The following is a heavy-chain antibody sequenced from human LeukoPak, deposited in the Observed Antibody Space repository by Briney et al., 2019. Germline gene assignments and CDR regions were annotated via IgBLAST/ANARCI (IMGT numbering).Heavy chain of an antibody. Sequence: GGSLRLSCTASRFTFSNYWMSWVRQAPGKGLEWVSYISSSSSTIYYADSVKGRFTISRDNAKNSLYLQMNSLRAEDTAVYYCARDQNWNYDYWGQGTLVTVSS. J-gene: IGHJ4*02. CDR1: RFTFSNYW. D-gene: IGHD1-7*01. CDR2: ISSSSSTI. V-gene: IGHV3-48*01. CDR3: ARDQNWNYDY.